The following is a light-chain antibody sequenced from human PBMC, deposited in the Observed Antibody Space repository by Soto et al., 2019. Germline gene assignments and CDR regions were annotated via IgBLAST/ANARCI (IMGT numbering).Light chain of an antibody. V-gene: IGLV2-8*01. CDR3: SSYAGRNTFV. J-gene: IGLJ1*01. CDR1: TSDVGGYKY. CDR2: EVA. Sequence: ALTQPPSASGSPGRSVTISCTGTTSDVGGYKYVSWHQQHPGKAPKLIIYEVAKRPSGVPDRFSGSKSGNTASLTVSGLQPDDQADSYCSSYAGRNTFVFGPGTKVTVL.